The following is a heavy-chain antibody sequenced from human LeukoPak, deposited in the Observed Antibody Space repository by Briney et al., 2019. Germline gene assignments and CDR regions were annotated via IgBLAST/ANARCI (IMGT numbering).Heavy chain of an antibody. Sequence: GGSLRLSCAASGFTFSSYAMSWVRQAPGKGLEWVSAISGSGGSTYYADSVKGRFTISRDNSKNSLYLQMNSLRAEDTAVYYCASSFGVVITEPFDYWGQGTLVTVSS. CDR3: ASSFGVVITEPFDY. V-gene: IGHV3-23*01. CDR2: ISGSGGST. J-gene: IGHJ4*02. CDR1: GFTFSSYA. D-gene: IGHD3-3*01.